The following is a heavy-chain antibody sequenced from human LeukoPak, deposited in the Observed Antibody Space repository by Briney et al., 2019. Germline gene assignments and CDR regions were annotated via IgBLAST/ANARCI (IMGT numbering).Heavy chain of an antibody. J-gene: IGHJ4*02. V-gene: IGHV1-2*06. CDR3: AREGGAVAGTVSDY. CDR2: INPNSGDT. CDR1: GYTFIGYY. D-gene: IGHD6-19*01. Sequence: AXVKVSCKTSGYTFIGYYIHWVRQAPGQGLEWMGRINPNSGDTNYEQKFQGRVTVTRDTSISTAYMELSSLRSDDTAVYYCAREGGAVAGTVSDYWGQGTLVTVSS.